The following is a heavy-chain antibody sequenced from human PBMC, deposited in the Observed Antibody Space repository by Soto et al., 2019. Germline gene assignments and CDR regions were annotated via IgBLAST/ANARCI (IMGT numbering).Heavy chain of an antibody. CDR2: ISGSGDSI. J-gene: IGHJ5*02. CDR3: ARYCSRDSCGSLA. V-gene: IGHV3-23*01. D-gene: IGHD2-2*01. CDR1: GFTFSSYA. Sequence: GGSLRLSCAASGFTFSSYAMTWVRQAPGKGLEWVSAISGSGDSIYYADSVKGRFTISRDNSKNTLFLQMNSLRAGDTAVYYCARYCSRDSCGSLAWGQGTLVTVSS.